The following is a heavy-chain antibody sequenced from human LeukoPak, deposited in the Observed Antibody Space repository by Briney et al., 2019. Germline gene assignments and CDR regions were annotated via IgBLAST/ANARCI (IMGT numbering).Heavy chain of an antibody. CDR2: ISSSGSTI. Sequence: PGGSLRLSCAASGFTVSSYEMNWVRQAPGKGLEWVSYISSSGSTIYYADSVKGRFTISRDNAKNSLYLQMNSLRAEDTAVYYCAREGSGWEEFDYWGQGTLVTVSS. J-gene: IGHJ4*02. CDR1: GFTVSSYE. D-gene: IGHD6-19*01. V-gene: IGHV3-48*03. CDR3: AREGSGWEEFDY.